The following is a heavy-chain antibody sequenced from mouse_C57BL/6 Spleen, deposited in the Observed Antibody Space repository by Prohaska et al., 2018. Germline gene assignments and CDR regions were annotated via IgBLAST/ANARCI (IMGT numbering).Heavy chain of an antibody. CDR3: ASPNWGWYFYV. V-gene: IGHV4-1*01. J-gene: IGHJ1*03. D-gene: IGHD4-1*01. Sequence: EVKLLQSGGGLVQPGGSLKLSCAASGIDFSRYWMSWVRRAPGQGLDWIGESKPERSTIKYAPALKDKFIIARDKAKNTLYLQMSKVRSEDTALYYCASPNWGWYFYVWGTGTTVIVSS. CDR1: GIDFSRYW. CDR2: SKPERSTI.